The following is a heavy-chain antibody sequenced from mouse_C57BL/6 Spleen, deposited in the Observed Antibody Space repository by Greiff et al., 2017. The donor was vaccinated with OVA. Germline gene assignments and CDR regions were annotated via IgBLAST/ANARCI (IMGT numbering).Heavy chain of an antibody. V-gene: IGHV1-26*01. CDR2: INPNNGGT. CDR3: ARMEDGNYDY. CDR1: GYTFTDYY. D-gene: IGHD2-1*01. J-gene: IGHJ2*01. Sequence: VQLQQSGPELVKPGASVKISCKASGYTFTDYYMNWVKQSHGKSLEWIGDINPNNGGTSYNQKFKGKATLTVDKSSSTAYMELRSLTSEDSAVYYCARMEDGNYDYWGQGTTLTVSS.